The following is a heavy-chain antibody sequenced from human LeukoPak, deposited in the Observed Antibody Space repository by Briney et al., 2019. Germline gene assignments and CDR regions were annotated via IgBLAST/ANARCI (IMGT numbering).Heavy chain of an antibody. D-gene: IGHD4-23*01. CDR1: GYTFTTYD. V-gene: IGHV1-8*01. Sequence: ASVKVSCKASGYTFTTYDINWVRQATGQGLEWMGWMNPNRGNTGYAQKFQGRVTMTRNTSISTAYMELRSLRSEDTAVYYCARGPNKSDGGNSGSAWFDPWGQGPWSPSPQ. CDR2: MNPNRGNT. CDR3: ARGPNKSDGGNSGSAWFDP. J-gene: IGHJ5*02.